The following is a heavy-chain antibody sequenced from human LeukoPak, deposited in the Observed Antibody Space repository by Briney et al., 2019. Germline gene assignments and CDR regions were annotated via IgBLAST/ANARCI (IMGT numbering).Heavy chain of an antibody. CDR1: GGSISSSSYY. Sequence: SETLSLTCTVSGGSISSSSYYWGWIRQPPGKGLEWIGSIYYSGSTYYNPSLKSRVTISVDTSKNQFSLKLSSVTAADTAVYYCARHLLTVPRVYYYYYMDVWGKGTTVTVSS. D-gene: IGHD4-17*01. CDR2: IYYSGST. CDR3: ARHLLTVPRVYYYYYMDV. V-gene: IGHV4-39*01. J-gene: IGHJ6*03.